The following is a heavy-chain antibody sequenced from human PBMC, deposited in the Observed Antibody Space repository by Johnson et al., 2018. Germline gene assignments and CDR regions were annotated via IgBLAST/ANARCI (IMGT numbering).Heavy chain of an antibody. CDR3: ARVNYGTFDI. V-gene: IGHV3-23*01. CDR1: GFTFSNYA. J-gene: IGHJ3*02. Sequence: EVQLLESGGGLVQHGESLRLSCAASGFTFSNYAMSWVRQAPGKGLEWVSTVSGRGDNTFYADSVKGRFTISRDDSKNTLYLQMNSLRAEDTAVYYCARVNYGTFDIWGQGTMVTVSS. CDR2: VSGRGDNT. D-gene: IGHD3-16*01.